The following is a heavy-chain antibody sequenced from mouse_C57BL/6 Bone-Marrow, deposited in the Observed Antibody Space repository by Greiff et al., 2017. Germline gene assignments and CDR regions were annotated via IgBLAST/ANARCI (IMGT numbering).Heavy chain of an antibody. V-gene: IGHV1-15*01. CDR1: GYTFTDYE. CDR3: TSLITTVVAPDY. D-gene: IGHD1-1*01. CDR2: IDPETGGT. J-gene: IGHJ2*01. Sequence: QVQLKESGAELVRPGASVTLSCKASGYTFTDYEMHWAKQTPVHGLEWIGAIDPETGGTAYNQKFKGKAILTADKSSSTAYMELRSLTSEDSAVYYCTSLITTVVAPDYWGQGTTLTVSS.